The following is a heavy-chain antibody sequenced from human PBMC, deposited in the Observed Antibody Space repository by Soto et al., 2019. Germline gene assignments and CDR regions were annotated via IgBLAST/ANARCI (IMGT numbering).Heavy chain of an antibody. D-gene: IGHD6-13*01. Sequence: SETLSLTCSVSGGSISSGYYYWSWIRQPPGKGLEWIGNIYYSGSTYYNPSLKSRVTISVDTSKNQFSLKLSSVTAADTAVYYCARDRYSSSWYWFDPWGQGTLVTVSS. CDR3: ARDRYSSSWYWFDP. CDR1: GGSISSGYYY. CDR2: IYYSGST. J-gene: IGHJ5*02. V-gene: IGHV4-30-4*01.